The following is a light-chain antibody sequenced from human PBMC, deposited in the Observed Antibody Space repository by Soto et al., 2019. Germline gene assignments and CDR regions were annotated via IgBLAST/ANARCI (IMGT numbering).Light chain of an antibody. V-gene: IGKV3-15*01. J-gene: IGKJ5*01. CDR2: GAS. Sequence: EVVMTESPATLSVSPGERATLSCRANQNIISNLAWYQQKLGQAPRLLIYGASTRATGVPARFSGSGSGTEFTLTISSLQSEDFEVYYCQQYNNWPITFGQGTRPEIK. CDR3: QQYNNWPIT. CDR1: QNIISN.